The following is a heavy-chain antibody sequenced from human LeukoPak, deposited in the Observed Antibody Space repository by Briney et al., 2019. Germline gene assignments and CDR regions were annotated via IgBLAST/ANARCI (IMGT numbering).Heavy chain of an antibody. CDR1: GFTFSSYA. J-gene: IGHJ5*02. V-gene: IGHV3-21*01. CDR2: ISSSSSYI. Sequence: PGGSLRLSYAASGFTFSSYAMNWVRQAPGKGLEWVSSISSSSSYIYYADSVKGRFTISRDNAKNSLYLQMNSLRAEDTAVYYCARSGVVVGALERGVANWFDPWGQGTLVTVSS. CDR3: ARSGVVVGALERGVANWFDP. D-gene: IGHD2-15*01.